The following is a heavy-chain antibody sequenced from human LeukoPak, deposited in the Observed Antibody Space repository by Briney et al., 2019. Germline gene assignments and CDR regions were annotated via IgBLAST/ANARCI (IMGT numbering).Heavy chain of an antibody. V-gene: IGHV4-31*03. Sequence: SETLSLTCTVSGGSISSGGYYWSWIRQHPGKGLEWIGYIYYSGSTYYNPSLKSRVTISVDTSKNQFSLKLSSVTAADTAVCYCARVRLGYDSDQHWGQGTLVTVSS. CDR1: GGSISSGGYY. CDR3: ARVRLGYDSDQH. J-gene: IGHJ1*01. D-gene: IGHD3-22*01. CDR2: IYYSGST.